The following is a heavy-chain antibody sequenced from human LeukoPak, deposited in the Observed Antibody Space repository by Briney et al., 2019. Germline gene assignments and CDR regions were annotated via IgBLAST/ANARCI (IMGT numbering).Heavy chain of an antibody. CDR2: IYSGGST. CDR3: ARGPEYDFWSGYVDI. D-gene: IGHD3-3*01. Sequence: KTGGSLRLSCAASGFTVSSNYMSWVRQAPGKGLEWVSVIYSGGSTYYADSVKGRFTISRDNSKNTLYLQMNSLRAEDTAVYYCARGPEYDFWSGYVDIWGQGTMVTVSS. CDR1: GFTVSSNY. J-gene: IGHJ3*02. V-gene: IGHV3-66*01.